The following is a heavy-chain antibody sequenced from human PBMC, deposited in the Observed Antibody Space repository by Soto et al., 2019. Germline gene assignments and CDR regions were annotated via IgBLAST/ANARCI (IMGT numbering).Heavy chain of an antibody. Sequence: QVHLQQWGAGLLKPSETLSLTCAVYGGSFSGYYWSWIRQPPGKGLEWIGEINHSGSTNFNPSLKSRVSISVVTSKQQFSLKLNSVTAAGTAVYYCAAHLKTTVTAYWYFDLWGRGTLVTVSA. D-gene: IGHD4-17*01. CDR2: INHSGST. CDR3: AAHLKTTVTAYWYFDL. V-gene: IGHV4-34*01. CDR1: GGSFSGYY. J-gene: IGHJ2*01.